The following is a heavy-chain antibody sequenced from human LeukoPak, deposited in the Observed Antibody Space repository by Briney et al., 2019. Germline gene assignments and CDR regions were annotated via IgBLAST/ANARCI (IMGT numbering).Heavy chain of an antibody. CDR1: GFTFSSYS. V-gene: IGHV3-30*02. J-gene: IGHJ4*02. CDR3: AKDTKGGRYSTSSTFDY. D-gene: IGHD6-13*01. Sequence: GSLRLSCAASGFTFSSYSVNWVRQAPGKGLEWVAFIRYDGSNKYYADSVKGRFTISRDNSKNTLYLQMNSLRAEDTAVYYCAKDTKGGRYSTSSTFDYWGQGTLVTVSS. CDR2: IRYDGSNK.